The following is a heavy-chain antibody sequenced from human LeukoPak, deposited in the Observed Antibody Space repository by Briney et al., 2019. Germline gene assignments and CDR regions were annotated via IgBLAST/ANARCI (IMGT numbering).Heavy chain of an antibody. CDR1: GGSISTYY. CDR3: ARRLAVTGRYYFDS. J-gene: IGHJ4*02. V-gene: IGHV4-59*08. D-gene: IGHD6-19*01. Sequence: SETLSLTCFVSGGSISTYYWTWIRQPPGKGLEWIGFVYYNGITKYNPSLKSRVTISVDTSKNQFSLKLNSVTAADTAVYYCARRLAVTGRYYFDSWGQGTLVTVSS. CDR2: VYYNGIT.